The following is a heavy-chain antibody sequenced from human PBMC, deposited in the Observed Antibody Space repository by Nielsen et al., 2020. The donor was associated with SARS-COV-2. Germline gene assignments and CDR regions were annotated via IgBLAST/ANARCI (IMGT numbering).Heavy chain of an antibody. D-gene: IGHD1-26*01. CDR2: INPSGGST. J-gene: IGHJ4*02. CDR1: GYTFTSYY. Sequence: ASVKVSCKASGYTFTSYYMHWVRQAPGQGLEWMGIINPSGGSTSYAQKLQGRVTMTTDTSTSTAYMELRSLRSDDTAVYYCARDKWNSGSPRSFDYWGQGTLVTVSS. CDR3: ARDKWNSGSPRSFDY. V-gene: IGHV1-46*01.